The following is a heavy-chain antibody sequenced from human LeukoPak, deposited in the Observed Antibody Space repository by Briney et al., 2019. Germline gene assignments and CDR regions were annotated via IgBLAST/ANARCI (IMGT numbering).Heavy chain of an antibody. CDR2: IYTSGST. CDR1: GGSIRTYY. D-gene: IGHD4-23*01. V-gene: IGHV4-4*07. Sequence: SETLSLTCDVSGGSIRTYYWSWIRQTAGKGLEWIGRIYTSGSTNYNPSLKSRVTISVDTSKNQFSLKLSSVTAADTAVYYCARGPDYGGKAPFDIWGQGTMVTVSS. CDR3: ARGPDYGGKAPFDI. J-gene: IGHJ3*02.